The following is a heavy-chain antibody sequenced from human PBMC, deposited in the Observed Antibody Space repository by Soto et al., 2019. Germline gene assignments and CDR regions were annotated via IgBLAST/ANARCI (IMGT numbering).Heavy chain of an antibody. CDR1: GGSFSGYY. D-gene: IGHD2-21*02. CDR3: VRTAREGAVAPHWFDR. J-gene: IGHJ5*02. Sequence: SETLSLTCAVYGGSFSGYYWSWIRQPPGKGLEWIGEINHSGSTNYNPSLKSRVTISVDTSKNQFSLKLTSVTAAETAVYYCVRTAREGAVAPHWFDRWGQGTQVTVSS. V-gene: IGHV4-34*01. CDR2: INHSGST.